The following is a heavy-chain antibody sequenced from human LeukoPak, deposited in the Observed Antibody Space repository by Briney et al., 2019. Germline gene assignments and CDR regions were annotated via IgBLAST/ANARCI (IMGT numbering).Heavy chain of an antibody. V-gene: IGHV3-74*01. Sequence: GGSLRLSCAASGFTFSSYWMHWVRQAPVKGLVWVSRINSDGSSTSYADSVKGRSTISRDNAKNTLYLQMNSLRAGDTAVYYCATLLGWRGYWGQGTLVTVSS. J-gene: IGHJ4*02. CDR2: INSDGSST. D-gene: IGHD2-15*01. CDR1: GFTFSSYW. CDR3: ATLLGWRGY.